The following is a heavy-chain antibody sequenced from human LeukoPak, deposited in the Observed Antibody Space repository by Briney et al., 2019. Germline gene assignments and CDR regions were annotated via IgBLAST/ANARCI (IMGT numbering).Heavy chain of an antibody. CDR3: GRDYDILTGPGYYYYYGMDV. J-gene: IGHJ6*02. V-gene: IGHV3-30-3*01. CDR1: GFTFSSYA. D-gene: IGHD3-9*01. CDR2: ISYDGSNK. Sequence: PGGSLRLSCAASGFTFSSYAMHWVRQAPGKGLEWVAVISYDGSNKYYADSVKGRFTISRDNSKNTLYLQMNSLRAEDTAVYYCGRDYDILTGPGYYYYYGMDVWGQGTTVTVSS.